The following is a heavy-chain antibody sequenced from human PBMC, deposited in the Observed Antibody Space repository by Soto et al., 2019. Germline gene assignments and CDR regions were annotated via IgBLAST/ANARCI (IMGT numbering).Heavy chain of an antibody. CDR3: ARSRDGYSFYFYYGMDG. D-gene: IGHD4-4*01. J-gene: IGHJ6*02. V-gene: IGHV3-30*03. Sequence: PGGSLRLCCAAAGFTFTNYDMHWVRQAPGKGLEWMALILHDGSAEYYADSVKGRFTISRDNSKNTLYLQMNSLRAEDTAVYYCARSRDGYSFYFYYGMDGWGQGTTVTVSS. CDR1: GFTFTNYD. CDR2: ILHDGSAE.